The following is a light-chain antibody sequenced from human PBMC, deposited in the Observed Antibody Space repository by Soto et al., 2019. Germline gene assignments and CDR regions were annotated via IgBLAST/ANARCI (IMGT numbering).Light chain of an antibody. CDR3: CSYAGSSTPQWV. J-gene: IGLJ3*02. Sequence: QSVLTQPASVSGSPGQSITISCTGTSSDVGSYNLVSWYQQHPGKAPKLMIYEGSKRPSGVSNRFSGSKSGNTASLTISGLQAEDEADYYCCSYAGSSTPQWVFGGGTKLTVL. CDR2: EGS. V-gene: IGLV2-23*01. CDR1: SSDVGSYNL.